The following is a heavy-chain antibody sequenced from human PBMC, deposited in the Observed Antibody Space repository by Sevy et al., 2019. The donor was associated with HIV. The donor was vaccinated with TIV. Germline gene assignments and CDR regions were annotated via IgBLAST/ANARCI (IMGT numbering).Heavy chain of an antibody. CDR2: IRSRANSYAT. CDR1: GSTFSGSA. D-gene: IGHD2-8*02. V-gene: IGHV3-73*01. J-gene: IGHJ4*02. CDR3: TGTTGTDPPGDY. Sequence: GGSLRLSCAASGSTFSGSALHWVRQASGKGLEWVGRIRSRANSYATIYAASVEGRFTISRDDSKYTAYLEMNGLKTEDPAVYYCTGTTGTDPPGDYWGQGTLVTVSS.